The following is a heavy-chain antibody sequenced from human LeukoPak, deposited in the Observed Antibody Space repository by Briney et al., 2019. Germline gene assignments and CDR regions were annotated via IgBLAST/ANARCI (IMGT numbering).Heavy chain of an antibody. D-gene: IGHD3-10*01. V-gene: IGHV4-30-4*01. J-gene: IGHJ4*02. Sequence: PSETLSLTCTVSGGSISSGDYYWSWIRQPPGKGLEWIGYIYYSGSTYYNPSLKSRVTISVDTSKNQFSLKLSSVTAADTAVYYCARESYYYGSGSYYNDYWDQRTLVTVSS. CDR2: IYYSGST. CDR1: GGSISSGDYY. CDR3: ARESYYYGSGSYYNDY.